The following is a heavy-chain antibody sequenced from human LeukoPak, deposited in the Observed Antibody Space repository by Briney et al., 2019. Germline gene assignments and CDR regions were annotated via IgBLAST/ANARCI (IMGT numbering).Heavy chain of an antibody. Sequence: PSETLSLTCTVSGGSINNYYWSWIRQPAGKGLEWIGRIYTRGSTNYNPSLKSRVTISVDTSKNHFSLTLSSVTAADTAVYYCARLHGGKGQYYFDYWGQGTLVTVSS. CDR1: GGSINNYY. D-gene: IGHD4-23*01. V-gene: IGHV4-4*07. J-gene: IGHJ4*02. CDR2: IYTRGST. CDR3: ARLHGGKGQYYFDY.